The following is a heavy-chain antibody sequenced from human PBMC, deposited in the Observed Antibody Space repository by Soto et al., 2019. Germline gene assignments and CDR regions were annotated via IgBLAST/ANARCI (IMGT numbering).Heavy chain of an antibody. CDR1: GGTFSSYT. Sequence: GASVKVSCKASGGTFSSYTISWVRQAPGQGLEWMGIINPSGGSTSYAQKFQGRVTMTRDTSTSTVYMELSSLRSEDTAVYYCARDRMGSGGSCPDYWGQGTLVTVSS. D-gene: IGHD2-15*01. V-gene: IGHV1-46*01. CDR3: ARDRMGSGGSCPDY. CDR2: INPSGGST. J-gene: IGHJ4*02.